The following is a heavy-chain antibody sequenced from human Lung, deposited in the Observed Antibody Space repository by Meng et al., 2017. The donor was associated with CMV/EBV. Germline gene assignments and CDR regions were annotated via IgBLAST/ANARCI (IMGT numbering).Heavy chain of an antibody. D-gene: IGHD2-2*01. CDR3: TTGRIYCSSTSCHWGGMDV. CDR2: IKSKTDSGTT. V-gene: IGHV3-15*01. CDR1: GFTFSSYW. J-gene: IGHJ6*02. Sequence: GGSXRLXXAASGFTFSSYWMHWVRQAPGKGLVWVGRIKSKTDSGTTDYAAPVKGRFTISRDDSKNTLYLQMNSLKTEDTAVYYCTTGRIYCSSTSCHWGGMDVWGQGXTVTVSS.